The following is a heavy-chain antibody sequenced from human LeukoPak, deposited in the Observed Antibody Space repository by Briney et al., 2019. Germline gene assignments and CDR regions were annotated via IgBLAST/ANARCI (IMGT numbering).Heavy chain of an antibody. D-gene: IGHD3-10*01. J-gene: IGHJ4*02. CDR2: INGDESEK. CDR3: SRGEGDDY. CDR1: RFTFSSYW. Sequence: GGSLRLSCAASRFTFSSYWMSWVRQAPGKGLEWVANINGDESEKYYVDSVKARFTISRDNAKNSLYLQMNSLRVDDTAIYYCSRGEGDDYWGQGTLVTVSS. V-gene: IGHV3-7*01.